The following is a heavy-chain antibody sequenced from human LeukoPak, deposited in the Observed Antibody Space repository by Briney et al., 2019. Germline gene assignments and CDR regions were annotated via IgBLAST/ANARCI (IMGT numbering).Heavy chain of an antibody. J-gene: IGHJ4*02. D-gene: IGHD4-17*01. V-gene: IGHV4-39*07. Sequence: SETLSLTCTVSGGSISSSSYYWGWIRQPPGKGLEWIGSIYYSGSTYYNPSLKSRVTISVDTSKNQFSLNLSSVTAADTALYYCARATTLDYWGQGTLVTVSS. CDR2: IYYSGST. CDR1: GGSISSSSYY. CDR3: ARATTLDY.